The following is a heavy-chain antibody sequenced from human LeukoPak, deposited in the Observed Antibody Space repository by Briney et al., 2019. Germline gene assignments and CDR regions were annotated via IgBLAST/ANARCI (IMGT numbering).Heavy chain of an antibody. J-gene: IGHJ5*02. CDR3: ARGQQWLVYDKGITKRWDWFDP. D-gene: IGHD6-19*01. V-gene: IGHV4-34*01. CDR1: GGSFSGYY. CDR2: INHSGST. Sequence: SETLSLTCAVYGGSFSGYYWSWIRQPPGKGLEWIGEINHSGSTNYNPSLKSRVTISVDTSKNQFSLKLSSVTAADTALYYCARGQQWLVYDKGITKRWDWFDPWGQGTLVTVSS.